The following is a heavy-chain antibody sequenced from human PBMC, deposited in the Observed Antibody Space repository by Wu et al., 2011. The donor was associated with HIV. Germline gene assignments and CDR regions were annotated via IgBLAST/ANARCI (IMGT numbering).Heavy chain of an antibody. CDR1: GGTFNSNI. D-gene: IGHD5-18*01. V-gene: IGHV1-69*06. Sequence: QVQLVQSGAEVKKPGSSVKVSCKASGGTFNSNILSLVRQAPGQGLEWMGRIIPIFGTANYAQKFQGRVTITADRSTNTFYMELSSLRSEDTAIYYCARLSYSSGVDYWGQGTLVTVSS. J-gene: IGHJ4*02. CDR2: IIPIFGTA. CDR3: ARLSYSSGVDY.